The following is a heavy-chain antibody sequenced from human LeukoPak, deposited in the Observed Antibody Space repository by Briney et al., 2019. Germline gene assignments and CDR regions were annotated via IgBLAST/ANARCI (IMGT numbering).Heavy chain of an antibody. D-gene: IGHD3-10*02. CDR2: IYTTGST. J-gene: IGHJ4*02. CDR1: GGSIRSYY. CDR3: ARGRDGFMSDFDS. Sequence: XETLSLTCTVSGGSIRSYYWNWIRQPAGKGLEWIGRIYTTGSTYYNPSLKSRVTMSVDTSKNQFSLKLRSLTAADTAVYYCARGRDGFMSDFDSWGQGTLVTVSS. V-gene: IGHV4-4*07.